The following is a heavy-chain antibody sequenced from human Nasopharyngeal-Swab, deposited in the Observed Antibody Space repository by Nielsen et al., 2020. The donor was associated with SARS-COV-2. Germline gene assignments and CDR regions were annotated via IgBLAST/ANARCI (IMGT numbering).Heavy chain of an antibody. Sequence: SLKISCAASVFTFSSYAMSWVRQAPGKGLEWVSAISGSGGSTYYADSVKGRFTISRDNSKNTLYLQMNSLRSEDTAVYYCAKPPAKQRVVVAATLDYWGQGTLVTVSS. J-gene: IGHJ4*02. D-gene: IGHD2-15*01. V-gene: IGHV3-23*01. CDR3: AKPPAKQRVVVAATLDY. CDR1: VFTFSSYA. CDR2: ISGSGGST.